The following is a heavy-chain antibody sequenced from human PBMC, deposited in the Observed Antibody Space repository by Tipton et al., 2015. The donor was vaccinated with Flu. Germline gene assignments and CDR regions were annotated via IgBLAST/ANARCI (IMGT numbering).Heavy chain of an antibody. CDR3: AKGPIVVVISDNDAFDI. D-gene: IGHD3-22*01. CDR2: IRYDGSNK. V-gene: IGHV3-30*02. CDR1: GFTFSSYG. Sequence: GSLRLSCAASGFTFSSYGMHWVRQAPGKGLEWVAFIRYDGSNKYYADSVKGRLTISRDNSKNTLYLQMHSLRAEDTAVYYCAKGPIVVVISDNDAFDIWGQGTMVTVSS. J-gene: IGHJ3*02.